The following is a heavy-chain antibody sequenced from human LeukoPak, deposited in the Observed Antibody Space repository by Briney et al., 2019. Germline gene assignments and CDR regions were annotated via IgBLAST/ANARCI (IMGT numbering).Heavy chain of an antibody. J-gene: IGHJ5*02. CDR3: ARDSSRVPAAIWFDP. CDR1: GFTFGSSA. D-gene: IGHD2-2*02. CDR2: ISGSGSGGST. V-gene: IGHV3-23*01. Sequence: GGSLRLSCAASGFTFGSSAMSWVRQAPGKGLEWVSSISGSGSGGSTYYADSVKGRFTISRDNSKNTLYLHINSLRAEDTAVYYCARDSSRVPAAIWFDPWGQGTLVTVSS.